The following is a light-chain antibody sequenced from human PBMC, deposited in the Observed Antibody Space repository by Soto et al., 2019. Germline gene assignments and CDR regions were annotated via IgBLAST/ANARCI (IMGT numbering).Light chain of an antibody. J-gene: IGKJ5*01. CDR3: QHYGETPIT. Sequence: EIVMTPSPATLSVSPGEGATLSCRASQSVSSNLAWYQQKPGQAPRLLIYGASTRATGIPARFSGSGSGTEFTLTITSLQSEDFAVYYCQHYGETPITFGLGTRLEIK. CDR1: QSVSSN. V-gene: IGKV3-15*01. CDR2: GAS.